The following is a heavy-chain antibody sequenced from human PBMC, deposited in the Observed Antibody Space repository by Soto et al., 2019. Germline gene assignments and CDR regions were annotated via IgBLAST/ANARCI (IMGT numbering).Heavy chain of an antibody. D-gene: IGHD3-22*01. J-gene: IGHJ4*02. Sequence: LRLSCAASGFTFSSYRMNWVRQAPGKGLEWVSAISGSGGSTYYADSVKGRFTISRDNSKNTLYLQMNSLRAEDTAVYYCAKEDSSGYYYVPHYFDYWGQGTLVTVSS. CDR2: ISGSGGST. V-gene: IGHV3-23*01. CDR1: GFTFSSYR. CDR3: AKEDSSGYYYVPHYFDY.